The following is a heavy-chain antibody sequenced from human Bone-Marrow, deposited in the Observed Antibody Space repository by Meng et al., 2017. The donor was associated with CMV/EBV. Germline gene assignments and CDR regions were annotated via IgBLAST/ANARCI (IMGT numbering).Heavy chain of an antibody. J-gene: IGHJ5*02. CDR1: GGTFSSYT. CDR2: IIPILGIA. D-gene: IGHD3-22*01. CDR3: ARDPEGSGYSNWFDP. Sequence: SVKVSCKASGGTFSSYTISWVRQAPGQGLEWMGRIIPILGIANYAQKFQGRVTMTRDTSTSTVYMELSSLRSEDTAVYYCARDPEGSGYSNWFDPWGQGTLVTVSS. V-gene: IGHV1-69*04.